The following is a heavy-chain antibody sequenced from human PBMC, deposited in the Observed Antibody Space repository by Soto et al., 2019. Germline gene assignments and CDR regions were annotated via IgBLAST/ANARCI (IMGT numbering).Heavy chain of an antibody. CDR2: ISSNGGRT. J-gene: IGHJ4*02. CDR1: GFTFSSYA. V-gene: IGHV3-64*01. Sequence: EVQLVESGGGLVQPGGSLRLSCAASGFTFSSYAMHWVRQAPGKGLEYVSAISSNGGRTYYANSVKGRFTISRDNSKNTLYLQMGSLRAEDMAVYYCARGPGYYFDYWGQGPLVTVSS. CDR3: ARGPGYYFDY.